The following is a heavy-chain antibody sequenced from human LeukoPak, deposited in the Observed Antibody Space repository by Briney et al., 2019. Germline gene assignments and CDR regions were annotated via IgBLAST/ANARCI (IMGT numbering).Heavy chain of an antibody. Sequence: GGSLRLSCAASGFTFSSYGMHWVRQAPCKGLEWVAFIRYDGSNKYYADSVKGRFTISRDNSKNTLYLQMNSLRAEDTAVYYCARIEDNPVDTGNDYWGQGTLVTVSS. CDR1: GFTFSSYG. CDR2: IRYDGSNK. D-gene: IGHD5-18*01. V-gene: IGHV3-30*02. CDR3: ARIEDNPVDTGNDY. J-gene: IGHJ4*02.